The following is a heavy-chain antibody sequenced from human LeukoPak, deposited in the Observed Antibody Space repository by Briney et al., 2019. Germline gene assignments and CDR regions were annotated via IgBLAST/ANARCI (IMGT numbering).Heavy chain of an antibody. D-gene: IGHD6-13*01. CDR1: GGSISSYY. J-gene: IGHJ6*02. CDR3: ARYIAAAASYGMDV. V-gene: IGHV4-59*08. Sequence: SETLSLTCTVSGGSISSYYWSWIRQPPGKGREWIGCIYYSGSTNYNPSLKSRVSISVDTSKNQFSLKLSSVTAADTAVYYCARYIAAAASYGMDVWGQGTTVTVSS. CDR2: IYYSGST.